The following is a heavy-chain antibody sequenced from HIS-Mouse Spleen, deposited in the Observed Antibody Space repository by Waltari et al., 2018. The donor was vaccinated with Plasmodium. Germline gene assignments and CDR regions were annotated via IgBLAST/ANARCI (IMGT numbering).Heavy chain of an antibody. CDR3: ASSGSGSYYY. J-gene: IGHJ4*02. V-gene: IGHV4-34*01. Sequence: AQLQQWGAGLLKPSETLPLTCAVYGGSFSGYYLSWTRQPPGKGLEWIGEINHSGSTNYNPSLKRRVTISVDTSKNQFSLKLSSVTAADTAVYYCASSGSGSYYYWGQGTLVTVSS. CDR2: INHSGST. CDR1: GGSFSGYY. D-gene: IGHD3-10*01.